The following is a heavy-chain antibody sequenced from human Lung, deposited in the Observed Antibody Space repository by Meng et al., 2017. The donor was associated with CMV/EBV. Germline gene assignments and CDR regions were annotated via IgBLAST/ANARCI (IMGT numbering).Heavy chain of an antibody. V-gene: IGHV4-4*07. J-gene: IGHJ5*02. CDR2: ISASGNT. CDR3: ARDFGSSWYPNWFDP. Sequence: QDAGTGWCKPSETRSLTCTVSGDSITSYYWSWIRRPAGKGLEWIGRISASGNTRYNPSLKSRVTMSVDTSKNQFSLKLSSVTAADTAVYYCARDFGSSWYPNWFDPWGQGTLVTVSS. D-gene: IGHD6-13*01. CDR1: GDSITSYY.